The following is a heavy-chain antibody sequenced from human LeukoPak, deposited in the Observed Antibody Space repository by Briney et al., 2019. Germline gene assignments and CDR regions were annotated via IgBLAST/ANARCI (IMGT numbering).Heavy chain of an antibody. J-gene: IGHJ4*02. CDR2: ISSSSSYI. CDR3: ARDYHGSGSDFDY. D-gene: IGHD3-10*01. V-gene: IGHV3-21*01. CDR1: GFTFSSYA. Sequence: GGSLRLSCAASGFTFSSYAMSWVRQAPGKGLEWVSSISSSSSYIYYADSVKGRFTISRDNAKNSLYLQMNSLRAEDTAVYYCARDYHGSGSDFDYWGQGTLVTVSS.